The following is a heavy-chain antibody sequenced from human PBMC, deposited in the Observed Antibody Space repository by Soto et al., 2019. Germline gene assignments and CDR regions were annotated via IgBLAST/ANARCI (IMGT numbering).Heavy chain of an antibody. V-gene: IGHV4-39*01. Sequence: QLQLQESGPGLVKPSETLSLTCTVSGGSISSSSYYWGWIRQPPGKGLEWIGSIYYSGSTYYNPSLQSRVTIAVDTSKNQFSLKLSSVTAADTAVYYCVPSNWFDPWGQGTLVTVSS. CDR1: GGSISSSSYY. CDR2: IYYSGST. J-gene: IGHJ5*02. CDR3: VPSNWFDP.